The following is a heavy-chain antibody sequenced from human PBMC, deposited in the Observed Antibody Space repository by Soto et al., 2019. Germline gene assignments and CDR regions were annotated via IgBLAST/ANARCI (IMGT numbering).Heavy chain of an antibody. CDR1: SDSISSGGYY. CDR3: AREKVRGVINAFDY. D-gene: IGHD3-10*01. Sequence: QVQLQESGPGLVKPSQTLSLTCTVSSDSISSGGYYWSWIRQHPGKGLEWIGYIYYSGSTYYNPSLKSRVAISLDTSKNQLSLRLSSVTAADTAVYYCAREKVRGVINAFDYWGQGTLVTVSS. V-gene: IGHV4-31*03. CDR2: IYYSGST. J-gene: IGHJ4*02.